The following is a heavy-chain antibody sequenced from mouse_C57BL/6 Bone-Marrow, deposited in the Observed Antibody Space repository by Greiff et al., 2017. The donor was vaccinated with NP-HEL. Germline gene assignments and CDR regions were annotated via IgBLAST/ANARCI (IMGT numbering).Heavy chain of an antibody. CDR3: ARVDGYLYYFDY. D-gene: IGHD2-3*01. Sequence: LQESGPELVKPGASVKISCKASGYAFSSSWMNWVKQRPGKGLEWIGRIYPGDGDTNYNGKFKGKATLTADKSSSTAYMQLSSLTSEDSAVYFCARVDGYLYYFDYWGQGTTLTVSS. J-gene: IGHJ2*01. CDR1: GYAFSSSW. V-gene: IGHV1-82*01. CDR2: IYPGDGDT.